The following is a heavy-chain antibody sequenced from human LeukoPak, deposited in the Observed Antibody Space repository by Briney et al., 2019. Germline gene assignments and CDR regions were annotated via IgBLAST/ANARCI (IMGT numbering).Heavy chain of an antibody. CDR1: GGSISSYY. Sequence: SETLSLTCTVSGGSISSYYWSWIRQPPGKGLEWIGYIHYSGSTYYNPSLTSRVTISVDTSKNQFSLRLSSVTAADTAVYYCAREGSRDFWSGPVYYFDYWGHGTLVTVSS. CDR2: IHYSGST. V-gene: IGHV4-59*01. J-gene: IGHJ4*01. D-gene: IGHD3-3*01. CDR3: AREGSRDFWSGPVYYFDY.